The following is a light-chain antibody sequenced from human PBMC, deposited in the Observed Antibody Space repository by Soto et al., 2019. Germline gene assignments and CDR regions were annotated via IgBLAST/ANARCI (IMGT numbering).Light chain of an antibody. CDR3: QQYGSSPLT. CDR2: DTS. V-gene: IGKV3-20*01. CDR1: QSVSSSS. Sequence: EIVLTQSPGTLSLSPGERATLSCRASQSVSSSSLAWYQQKPGQAPRLLIYDTSSRATGIPDRFSGSGSGTDFTLTISRLEPGDFAVYYCQQYGSSPLTFGGGTKVDIK. J-gene: IGKJ4*01.